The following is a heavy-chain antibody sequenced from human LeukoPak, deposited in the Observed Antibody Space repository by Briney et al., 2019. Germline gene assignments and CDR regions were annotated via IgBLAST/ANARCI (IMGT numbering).Heavy chain of an antibody. V-gene: IGHV3-30*18. Sequence: GGSLRLSCAASGFTFSSYGMHWVRQAPGKGLEWVAVISYDGSNKYYADSVKGRFTISRDNSKNTLYLQMNSLRAEDTAVYYCAKVPTAAYGDYVSYWGQGTLVTVSS. CDR2: ISYDGSNK. D-gene: IGHD4-17*01. CDR3: AKVPTAAYGDYVSY. CDR1: GFTFSSYG. J-gene: IGHJ4*02.